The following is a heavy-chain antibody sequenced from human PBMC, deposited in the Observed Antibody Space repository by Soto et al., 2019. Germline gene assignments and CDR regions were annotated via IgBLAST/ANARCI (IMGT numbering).Heavy chain of an antibody. D-gene: IGHD6-13*01. Sequence: PGGSLRLSCAASGFTFSSYAMNWVRQAPGKGLEWVSVISGSEGSTYYADSVKGRFTISRDNSKNTLNLQMNSLRAEDTAVYYCARRSSSWYLDYWGQGTLVTVSS. V-gene: IGHV3-23*01. CDR1: GFTFSSYA. J-gene: IGHJ4*02. CDR2: ISGSEGST. CDR3: ARRSSSWYLDY.